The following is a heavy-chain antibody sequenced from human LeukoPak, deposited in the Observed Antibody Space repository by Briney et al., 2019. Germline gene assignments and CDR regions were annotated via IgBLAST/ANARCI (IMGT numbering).Heavy chain of an antibody. Sequence: GGSLRLSCAASAFTFSSYSMNWVRQAPGKGLEWVSSISSSSSYIYYADSVKGQFTISRDNAKNSLYLQMNSLRAEDTAVYYCARDAGPSSGWHNYFDYWGQGTLVTVSS. CDR2: ISSSSSYI. CDR1: AFTFSSYS. V-gene: IGHV3-21*01. D-gene: IGHD6-19*01. CDR3: ARDAGPSSGWHNYFDY. J-gene: IGHJ4*02.